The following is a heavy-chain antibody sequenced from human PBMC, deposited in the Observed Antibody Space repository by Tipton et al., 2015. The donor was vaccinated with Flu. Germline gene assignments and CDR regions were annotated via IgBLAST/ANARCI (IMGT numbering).Heavy chain of an antibody. CDR3: ARAVTYYDDSSGLEGAFDI. V-gene: IGHV1-46*03. CDR2: INPSGGST. J-gene: IGHJ3*02. Sequence: QVQLVQSGAEVKKPGVSVKVSCKASGYTFTSYYMHWVRQAPGQGLEWMGIINPSGGSTSYAQKFQGRVTMTRDTSTSTVYMELSSLRSEDTAGYYCARAVTYYDDSSGLEGAFDIWGQGTMVTVSS. CDR1: GYTFTSYY. D-gene: IGHD3-22*01.